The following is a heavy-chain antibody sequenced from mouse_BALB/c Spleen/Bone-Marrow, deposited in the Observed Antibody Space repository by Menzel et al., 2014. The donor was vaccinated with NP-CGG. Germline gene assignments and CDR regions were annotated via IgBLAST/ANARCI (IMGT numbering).Heavy chain of an antibody. CDR3: ARDINYDIYWYFDV. V-gene: IGHV7-3*02. Sequence: VQLKESGGGLAQPGVSLRLSCATSGFTFTDYYMSWVRQPPGKALEWLGFSRNKANGYTTEYSASVKGRFTISRDNSQSILYLQMNTLRAEDSATYYCARDINYDIYWYFDVWGAGTTVTVSS. CDR1: GFTFTDYY. CDR2: SRNKANGYTT. D-gene: IGHD2-4*01. J-gene: IGHJ1*01.